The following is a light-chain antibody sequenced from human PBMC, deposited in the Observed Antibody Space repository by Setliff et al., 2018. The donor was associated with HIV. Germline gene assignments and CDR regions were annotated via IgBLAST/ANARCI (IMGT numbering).Light chain of an antibody. CDR1: SSDVGAYNL. Sequence: QSALAQPASVSGSPGQSIAISCTGNSSDVGAYNLVSWYQQHPGKAPQLTIFEVNKRPSGVSDRFSGSKSGNTASLTVSGLQVADEADYYCSSYAGRNTLVFGGGTKVTVL. CDR2: EVN. J-gene: IGLJ2*01. CDR3: SSYAGRNTLV. V-gene: IGLV2-23*02.